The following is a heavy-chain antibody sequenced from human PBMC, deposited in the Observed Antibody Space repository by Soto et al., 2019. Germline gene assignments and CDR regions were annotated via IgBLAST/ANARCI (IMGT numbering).Heavy chain of an antibody. CDR3: ARDRSSSSGGWFDP. V-gene: IGHV4-59*01. Sequence: SETLSLTCTVSGGSISSYYWSWIRQPLGKGLEWIGYIYYSGSTNYNPSLKSRVTISVDTSKNQFSLKLSSVTAADTAVYYCARDRSSSSGGWFDPWGQGTLVTVSS. D-gene: IGHD6-6*01. J-gene: IGHJ5*02. CDR2: IYYSGST. CDR1: GGSISSYY.